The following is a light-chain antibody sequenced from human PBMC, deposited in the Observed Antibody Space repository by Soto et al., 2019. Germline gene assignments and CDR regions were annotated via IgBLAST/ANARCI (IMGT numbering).Light chain of an antibody. CDR1: SSNIGSNT. Sequence: QSVLTQPPSASGTPGQRVTISCSGSSSNIGSNTVNWYQQLPGTAPKLLIYSNNQRPSGVPDRFSGSKSGTSASLAISGLQSEDEADYHCAAWDDILNAFYLFGTGTKVTVL. CDR3: AAWDDILNAFYL. CDR2: SNN. V-gene: IGLV1-44*01. J-gene: IGLJ1*01.